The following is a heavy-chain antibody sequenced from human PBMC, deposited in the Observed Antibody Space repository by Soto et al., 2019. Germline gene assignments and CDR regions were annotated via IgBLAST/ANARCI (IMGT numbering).Heavy chain of an antibody. V-gene: IGHV3-23*01. D-gene: IGHD3-22*01. Sequence: GGSLRLSCAASGFTFSSYAMSWVRQAPGKGLEWVSAISGSGGSTYYADSVKGRFTISRDNSKNTLYLQMNSLRAEDTAVYYCAKDSPYYDSSGYYPDAFDIWGQGTMVTVSS. CDR2: ISGSGGST. CDR3: AKDSPYYDSSGYYPDAFDI. CDR1: GFTFSSYA. J-gene: IGHJ3*02.